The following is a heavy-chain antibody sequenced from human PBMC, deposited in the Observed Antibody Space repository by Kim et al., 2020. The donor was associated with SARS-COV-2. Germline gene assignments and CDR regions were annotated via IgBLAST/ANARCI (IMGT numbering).Heavy chain of an antibody. V-gene: IGHV7-4-1*02. Sequence: ASVKVSCKASGYTFTNHAINWVRQAPGRGLEWMGWISTDTGSPTYAPDFTGRFVFSLDTSVSTAYLQIRSLEAEDTALYYCARVVWGGYRYIDSWGQGTLVTVSS. CDR2: ISTDTGSP. CDR1: GYTFTNHA. J-gene: IGHJ4*02. D-gene: IGHD3-16*02. CDR3: ARVVWGGYRYIDS.